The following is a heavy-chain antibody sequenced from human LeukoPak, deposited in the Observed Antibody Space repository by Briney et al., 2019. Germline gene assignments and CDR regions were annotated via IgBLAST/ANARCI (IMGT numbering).Heavy chain of an antibody. V-gene: IGHV4-34*01. D-gene: IGHD5-24*01. Sequence: SETLSLTCAVYGGSFSGYYWSWIRQPPGKGLEWIGEINHSGSTNYNPSLKSRVTISVDTSKNQFSLKLSSVTAADTAEYYCARDNRDGYNPLDYWGQGTLVTVSS. CDR3: ARDNRDGYNPLDY. J-gene: IGHJ4*02. CDR1: GGSFSGYY. CDR2: INHSGST.